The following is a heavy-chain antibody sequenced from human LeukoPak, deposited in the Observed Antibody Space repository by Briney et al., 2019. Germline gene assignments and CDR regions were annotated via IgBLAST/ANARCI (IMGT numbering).Heavy chain of an antibody. J-gene: IGHJ6*03. CDR2: IYHSGST. CDR3: ASEISYYDGSGYMFGNYMDV. CDR1: GGSFSGYY. Sequence: SETLSLTCAVYGGSFSGYYWSWIRQPPGKGLEWIGSIYHSGSTYYNPSLKSRVTISVDTSKNQFSLKLSSVTAADTAVYYCASEISYYDGSGYMFGNYMDVWGKGTTVTVSS. V-gene: IGHV4-34*01. D-gene: IGHD3-22*01.